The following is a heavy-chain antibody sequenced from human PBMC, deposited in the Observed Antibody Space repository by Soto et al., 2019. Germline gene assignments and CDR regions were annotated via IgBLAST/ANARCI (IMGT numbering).Heavy chain of an antibody. V-gene: IGHV3-23*01. D-gene: IGHD1-1*01. CDR2: ISGRGGST. J-gene: IGHJ4*02. Sequence: GGALKPSCADPGITLGGNGMGSGRQAPGERMEWVPAISGRGGSTKYGDSGKGLFTISKDNSKNTLYLQMTSLRAEDMAVYYCAKDSNLEQSEVDYWGQGTLVTVS. CDR1: GITLGGNG. CDR3: AKDSNLEQSEVDY.